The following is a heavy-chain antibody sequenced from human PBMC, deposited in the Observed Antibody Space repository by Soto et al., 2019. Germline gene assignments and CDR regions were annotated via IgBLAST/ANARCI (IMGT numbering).Heavy chain of an antibody. V-gene: IGHV4-30-4*01. CDR1: GGSISSGDYY. CDR3: ASYSSSSDLDY. CDR2: IYYSGST. J-gene: IGHJ4*02. D-gene: IGHD6-6*01. Sequence: PSETLSLTCTVSGGSISSGDYYWSWIRQPPGKGLEGIGYIYYSGSTYYNPSRKSRVTIAVDTSKNQFSLKLSSVTAADTAVYYCASYSSSSDLDYWGQGTLVTVSS.